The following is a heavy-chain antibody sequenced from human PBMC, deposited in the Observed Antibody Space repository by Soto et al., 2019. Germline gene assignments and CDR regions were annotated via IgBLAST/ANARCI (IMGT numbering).Heavy chain of an antibody. CDR3: ATPGYCTNGVCYTNGMDV. CDR1: GSTFSSYA. CDR2: IIPIFGTA. Sequence: QVQLVQSGAEVKKPGSSVKVSCKASGSTFSSYAISWVRQAPGQGLEWMGGIIPIFGTANYAQKFQGRVTITADESTSTAYMELSSLRSEDTAVYYCATPGYCTNGVCYTNGMDVWGQGTTVTVSS. J-gene: IGHJ6*02. D-gene: IGHD2-8*01. V-gene: IGHV1-69*01.